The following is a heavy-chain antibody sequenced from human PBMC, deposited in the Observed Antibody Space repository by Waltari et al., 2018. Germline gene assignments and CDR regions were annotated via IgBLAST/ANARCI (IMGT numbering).Heavy chain of an antibody. D-gene: IGHD6-6*01. CDR3: ARWGLEQLGFDY. Sequence: QLQLPESGPGLVKPSETLSLPCTVSGGSISSSSSYWGWIRQPPGKGLEWIGSIYYSGSTYYNPSLKSRVTISVDTYKNQFSLKLSSVTAADTAVYYCARWGLEQLGFDYWGQGTLVTVSS. CDR2: IYYSGST. J-gene: IGHJ4*02. CDR1: GGSISSSSSY. V-gene: IGHV4-39*01.